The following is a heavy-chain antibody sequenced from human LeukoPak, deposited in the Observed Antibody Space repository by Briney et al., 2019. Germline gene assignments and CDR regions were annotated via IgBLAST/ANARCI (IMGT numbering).Heavy chain of an antibody. V-gene: IGHV3-23*01. CDR1: GFTFSSYS. Sequence: GGSLRLSCAASGFTFSSYSMNWVRQAPGKGLEWVSAISGSGGSTYYADSVKGRFTISRDNSKNTLYLQMNSLRAEDTAVYYCATGIGYYYDSSGYPPYYWGQGTLVTVSS. D-gene: IGHD3-22*01. CDR3: ATGIGYYYDSSGYPPYY. J-gene: IGHJ4*02. CDR2: ISGSGGST.